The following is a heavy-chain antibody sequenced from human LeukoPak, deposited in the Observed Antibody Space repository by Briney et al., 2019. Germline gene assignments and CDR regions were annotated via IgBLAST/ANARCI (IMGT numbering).Heavy chain of an antibody. CDR3: ATPSTPRGDSWQS. J-gene: IGHJ5*02. Sequence: ASVKVSCKASGYTFTSYGISWVRQAPGQGLEWMGWISAYNGNTNYAQKLQGRVTVATDTSTSTAYMELRSLRSDDTAVYYCATPSTPRGDSWQSWGQGTLVTVSS. V-gene: IGHV1-18*01. D-gene: IGHD5-12*01. CDR2: ISAYNGNT. CDR1: GYTFTSYG.